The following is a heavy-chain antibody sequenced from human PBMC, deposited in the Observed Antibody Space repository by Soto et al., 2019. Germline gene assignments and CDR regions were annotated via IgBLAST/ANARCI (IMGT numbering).Heavy chain of an antibody. V-gene: IGHV4-34*01. CDR3: ARGVVQSDAFAI. Sequence: GIRPTPGRGPEWIGTINNSGRHNYTPSIKSRVTISVDTSKNEFSLKLSSVTAADTAVHYCARGVVQSDAFAIWGQGTVVTVSS. J-gene: IGHJ3*02. D-gene: IGHD2-8*01. CDR2: INNSGRH.